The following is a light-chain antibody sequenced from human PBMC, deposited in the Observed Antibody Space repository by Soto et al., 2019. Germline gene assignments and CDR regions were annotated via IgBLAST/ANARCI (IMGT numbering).Light chain of an antibody. V-gene: IGKV1-39*01. J-gene: IGKJ5*01. CDR1: QSISSY. Sequence: DTQMNQSPSSLSASVGDSIAITCRASQSISSYLNWYQQKPGKAPKLLISAASILQSGVPSRFSGSGSGTEFTLTISSLQPDDFATYYCQQYNSYPRTFGQGTRLEIK. CDR2: AAS. CDR3: QQYNSYPRT.